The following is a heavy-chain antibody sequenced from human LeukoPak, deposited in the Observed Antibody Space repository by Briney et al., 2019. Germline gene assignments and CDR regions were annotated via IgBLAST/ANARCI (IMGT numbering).Heavy chain of an antibody. D-gene: IGHD2-15*01. V-gene: IGHV1-18*01. CDR2: ISAYNGNT. CDR1: GYTFTSYG. CDR3: AREPVVVAATPYYFDY. Sequence: ASVKVSCKASGYTFTSYGISWVRQAPGQGLEWMGWISAYNGNTNYAQKLQGRVTMTTDTSTSTAYMELRSLRSDDTAVYYCAREPVVVAATPYYFDYWGQGTLVTVSS. J-gene: IGHJ4*02.